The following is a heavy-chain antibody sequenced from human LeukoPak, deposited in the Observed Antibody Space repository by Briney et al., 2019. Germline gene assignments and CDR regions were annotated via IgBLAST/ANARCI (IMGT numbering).Heavy chain of an antibody. Sequence: ASVKVSCKASGYTFTGYYMHWVRQAPGQGLEWMGWINPNSGGTDYAQKFQGRVTMTRDTSISTAYMELRRLRSDDTAMYYCASIPATMVRGVMGAFDIWGQGTMVTVSS. D-gene: IGHD3-10*01. J-gene: IGHJ3*02. V-gene: IGHV1-2*02. CDR1: GYTFTGYY. CDR3: ASIPATMVRGVMGAFDI. CDR2: INPNSGGT.